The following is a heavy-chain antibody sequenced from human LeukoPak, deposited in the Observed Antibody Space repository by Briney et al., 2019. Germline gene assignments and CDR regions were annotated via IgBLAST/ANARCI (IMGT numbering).Heavy chain of an antibody. Sequence: SETLSLTCAVSGGSISSSNWWSWVRQPPGKGLEWIGEIYHSGSTNYNPSLKSRVTISVDKSKNQFSLKLSSVTAADTAVYYCARGGIARPSYYFDYWGQGTLVTVSS. CDR3: ARGGIARPSYYFDY. J-gene: IGHJ4*02. CDR1: GGSISSSNW. V-gene: IGHV4-4*02. D-gene: IGHD6-13*01. CDR2: IYHSGST.